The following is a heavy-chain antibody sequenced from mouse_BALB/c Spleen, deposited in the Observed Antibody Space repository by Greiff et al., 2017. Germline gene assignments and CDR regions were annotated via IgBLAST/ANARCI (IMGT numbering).Heavy chain of an antibody. V-gene: IGHV1-15*01. CDR3: TNYLLAMDY. CDR2: IDPETGGT. D-gene: IGHD5-5*01. Sequence: VQLQQSGAELVRPGASVTLSCKASGYTFTDYEMHWVKQTPVHGLEWIGAIDPETGGTAYNQKFKGKATLTADKSSSTAYMELRSLTSEDSAVYYCTNYLLAMDYWGQGTSVTVSS. CDR1: GYTFTDYE. J-gene: IGHJ4*01.